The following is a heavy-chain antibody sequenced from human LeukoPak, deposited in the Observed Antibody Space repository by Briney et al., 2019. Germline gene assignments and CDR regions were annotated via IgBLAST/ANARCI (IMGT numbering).Heavy chain of an antibody. D-gene: IGHD4-17*01. V-gene: IGHV1-8*01. J-gene: IGHJ6*02. Sequence: GASLKVSCTASGYTFTGYDINWGRQATGEGLAWMGWMYTKSGKTHSTQTFQGRVTMTRNTPITTASMGRSRLRHEATPVYFCARAGFYGDYIHNYYGMDVWGQETTVTVSS. CDR2: MYTKSGKT. CDR3: ARAGFYGDYIHNYYGMDV. CDR1: GYTFTGYD.